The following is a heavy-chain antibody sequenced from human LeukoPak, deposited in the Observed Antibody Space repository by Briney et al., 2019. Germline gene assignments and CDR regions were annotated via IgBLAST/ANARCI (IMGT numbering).Heavy chain of an antibody. Sequence: QSGGSLRLSCAASGFNFSNYAMSWVRQAPGKGLEWVSSISGSGGNTYFAAFVKGRFTISRDNSNSTSFLQMNSLRDEDTAVYYCANRPTAGRDDFDIWGQGTMVAVSS. CDR2: ISGSGGNT. V-gene: IGHV3-23*01. CDR1: GFNFSNYA. J-gene: IGHJ3*02. CDR3: ANRPTAGRDDFDI.